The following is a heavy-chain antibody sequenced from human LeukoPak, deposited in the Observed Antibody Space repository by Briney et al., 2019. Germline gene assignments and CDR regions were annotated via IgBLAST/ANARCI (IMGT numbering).Heavy chain of an antibody. J-gene: IGHJ4*02. CDR3: ARDGREDGSGSYYPFDY. D-gene: IGHD3-10*01. CDR2: IIPIFGTA. CDR1: GGTFSSYA. Sequence: ASVKVSCKASGGTFSSYAISWVRQAPGQGLEWMGGIIPIFGTANYAQKFQGRVTITADESTSTAYMELSSLRSEDTAVYYCARDGREDGSGSYYPFDYWGQGTLVTVSS. V-gene: IGHV1-69*01.